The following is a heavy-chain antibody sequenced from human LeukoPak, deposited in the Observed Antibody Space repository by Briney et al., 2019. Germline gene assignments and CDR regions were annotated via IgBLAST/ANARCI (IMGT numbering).Heavy chain of an antibody. CDR3: ARCDFWSGYFTYYFDY. Sequence: SETLSLTCAVYGGSFSGYYWSWIRQPPGKGLEWIGEINHSGSTNYNPSLKSRVTISVDTSKNQFSLKLSSVTAADTAVYYCARCDFWSGYFTYYFDYWGQGTLVTVSS. V-gene: IGHV4-34*01. CDR1: GGSFSGYY. J-gene: IGHJ4*02. D-gene: IGHD3-3*01. CDR2: INHSGST.